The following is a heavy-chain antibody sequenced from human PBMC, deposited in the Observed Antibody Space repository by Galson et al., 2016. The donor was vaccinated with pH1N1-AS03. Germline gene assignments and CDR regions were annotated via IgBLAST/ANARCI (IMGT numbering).Heavy chain of an antibody. V-gene: IGHV3-74*03. CDR2: VSSDGSRT. Sequence: SLRLSCAASAFSFSRHWMHWVRQAPGKGLVWVSRVSSDGSRTTYTDSVKGRFSISRDNARNMLYLELNSLRDDDTALYFCAREGRVSESDGYYRPLDLWGQGAMVVVS. J-gene: IGHJ3*01. D-gene: IGHD3-22*01. CDR1: AFSFSRHW. CDR3: AREGRVSESDGYYRPLDL.